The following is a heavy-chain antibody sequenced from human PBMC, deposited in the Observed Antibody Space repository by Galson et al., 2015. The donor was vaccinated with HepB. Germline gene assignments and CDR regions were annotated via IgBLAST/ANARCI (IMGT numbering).Heavy chain of an antibody. V-gene: IGHV3-21*04. CDR3: ARGYSSSWYSGLGY. J-gene: IGHJ4*02. Sequence: SLRLSCAASKFTFRNYNMNWVRQTPGKGMEWVASISYNSDNINYADSVKGRFTISRDNSKNTLNLQMSSLRAEDTAVYYCARGYSSSWYSGLGYWGQGTLVTVSS. CDR1: KFTFRNYN. D-gene: IGHD6-13*01. CDR2: ISYNSDNI.